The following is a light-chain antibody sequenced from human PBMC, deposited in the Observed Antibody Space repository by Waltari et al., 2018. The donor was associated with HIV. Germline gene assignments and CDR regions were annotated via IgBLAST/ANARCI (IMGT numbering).Light chain of an antibody. CDR2: AAS. CDR3: QQYMNSPRT. V-gene: IGKV3-20*01. Sequence: EIVLTQSPGTLSLSPGERATLSCRASQSVRSTHLAWYQQKPGQPPRLLIYAASTRATGSPERFSGSGSGTDFTLAIRRLEPEDFAVYYCQQYMNSPRTFGQGTKVEI. CDR1: QSVRSTH. J-gene: IGKJ1*01.